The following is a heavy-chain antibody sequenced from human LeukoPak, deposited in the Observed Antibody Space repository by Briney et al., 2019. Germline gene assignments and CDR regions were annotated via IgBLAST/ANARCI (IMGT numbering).Heavy chain of an antibody. J-gene: IGHJ4*02. D-gene: IGHD2-21*02. CDR2: IYNSGNT. V-gene: IGHV4-59*08. CDR3: ARQDWVYCGGDCYLGYFDY. Sequence: NPSETLSLTCTVSGDSISRYYWSWIRQPPGKGLEWIGYIYNSGNTNYNAFLKSRVTISVDTSKNQLSLKLSSVTAADTAMYYCARQDWVYCGGDCYLGYFDYWGQGTLVTVSS. CDR1: GDSISRYY.